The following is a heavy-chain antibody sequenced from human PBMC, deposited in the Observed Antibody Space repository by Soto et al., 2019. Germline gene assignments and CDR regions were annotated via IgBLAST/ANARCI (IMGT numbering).Heavy chain of an antibody. CDR2: ISYDGSNK. V-gene: IGHV3-30*18. Sequence: RLSCAASGFTFSSYGMHWVRQAPGKGLEWVAVISYDGSNKYYADSVKGRFTISRDNSKNTLYLQMNSLRAEDTAVYYCAKHPLDYWGQGTLVTVSS. CDR3: AKHPLDY. CDR1: GFTFSSYG. J-gene: IGHJ4*02.